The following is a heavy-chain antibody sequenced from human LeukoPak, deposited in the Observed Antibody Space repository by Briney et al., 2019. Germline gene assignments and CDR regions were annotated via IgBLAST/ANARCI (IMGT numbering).Heavy chain of an antibody. J-gene: IGHJ4*02. CDR1: GGSFSGYY. Sequence: SETLSLTCAVYGGSFSGYYWSWIRQPPGKGLEWIGAINHSGSTNYNPYPKSRVTISFNTSKNQFSLKLSSITSAETSVSYYAGRYYDGAGGIDYWGQGTLVTVSS. CDR2: INHSGST. V-gene: IGHV4-34*01. CDR3: AGRYYDGAGGIDY. D-gene: IGHD3-10*01.